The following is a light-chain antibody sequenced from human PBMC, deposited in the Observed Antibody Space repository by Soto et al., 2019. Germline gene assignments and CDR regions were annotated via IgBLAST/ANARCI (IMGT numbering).Light chain of an antibody. CDR1: QDISNY. CDR2: DAS. Sequence: DIQMTPSPSSLSASVGDRVTITCPASQDISNYLNWYQQKPGKAPKLLIYDASNLETGVPSRFSGSGSGTDFTLKISRVEAEDVGVYYCMQALQTPPITFGQGTRLEIK. J-gene: IGKJ5*01. CDR3: MQALQTPPIT. V-gene: IGKV1-33*01.